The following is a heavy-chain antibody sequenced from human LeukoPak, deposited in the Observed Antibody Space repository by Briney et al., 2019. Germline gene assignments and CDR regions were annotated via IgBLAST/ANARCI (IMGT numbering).Heavy chain of an antibody. CDR2: ISSSGANT. D-gene: IGHD3-16*01. J-gene: IGHJ4*02. CDR1: GFTFSTYA. V-gene: IGHV3-23*01. Sequence: PGGSLRLSCAASGFTFSTYAMSWVRQTPGKGLEWVSTISSSGANTYYADSVKDRFTISRDNSKNTLYLQMNSLRAEDTAVFYCAKGGRYGHLVNFDYWGQGTLVTVSS. CDR3: AKGGRYGHLVNFDY.